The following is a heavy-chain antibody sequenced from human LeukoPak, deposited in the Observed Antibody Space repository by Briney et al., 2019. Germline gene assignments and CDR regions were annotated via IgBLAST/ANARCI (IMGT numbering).Heavy chain of an antibody. CDR3: AKAPLGRCTGAICYSFDY. D-gene: IGHD2-8*02. J-gene: IGHJ4*02. Sequence: PGGSLRLSCAASGFTFSSYAMSWVRQAPGKGLEWVSAISGSDAGTYYADSVKGRFTISRDNSKNTLYLQMNSPRAEDAAVYYCAKAPLGRCTGAICYSFDYWGQGTLVTVSS. CDR1: GFTFSSYA. CDR2: ISGSDAGT. V-gene: IGHV3-23*01.